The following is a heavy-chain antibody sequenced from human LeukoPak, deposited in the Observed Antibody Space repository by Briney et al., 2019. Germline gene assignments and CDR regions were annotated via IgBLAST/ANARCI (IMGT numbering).Heavy chain of an antibody. D-gene: IGHD6-19*01. V-gene: IGHV3-43*01. CDR2: ISWDGGST. CDR1: GFTFDDYT. CDR3: AKERSSGWDFDI. Sequence: GGSLRLSCAASGFTFDDYTMHWVRQAPGKGLEWVSLISWDGGSTYYADSVKGRFTISRDNSKNSLYLQMNSLRTEDTALYYCAKERSSGWDFDIWGQGTMVTVSS. J-gene: IGHJ3*02.